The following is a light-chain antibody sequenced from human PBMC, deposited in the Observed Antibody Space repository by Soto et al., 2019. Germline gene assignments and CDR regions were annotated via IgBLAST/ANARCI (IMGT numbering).Light chain of an antibody. CDR1: QAINVW. V-gene: IGKV1-12*01. CDR3: HQFDSFPLT. CDR2: AAS. J-gene: IGKJ4*01. Sequence: DIQMTQSPSSVSASVGDRVTITCRASQAINVWLAWYQHNPGNAPKLLLYAASSLETGVPSRFSGSASGTDFTLTISGLQPEDFATYYWHQFDSFPLTFGGGATVDIK.